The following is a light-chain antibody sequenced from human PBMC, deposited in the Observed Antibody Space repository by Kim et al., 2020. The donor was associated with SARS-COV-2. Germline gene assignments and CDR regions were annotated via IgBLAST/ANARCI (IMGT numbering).Light chain of an antibody. CDR2: RDS. Sequence: SYELTQPLSVSVDLGQTARITCGGNNIGSKNVHWYQQKPSKAPVLVIYRDSNRPSGIPERFTGSNSGNTATLTISRAQAGDEAEYYCQVWDSSTAWVFGG. CDR1: NIGSKN. V-gene: IGLV3-9*01. CDR3: QVWDSSTAWV. J-gene: IGLJ3*02.